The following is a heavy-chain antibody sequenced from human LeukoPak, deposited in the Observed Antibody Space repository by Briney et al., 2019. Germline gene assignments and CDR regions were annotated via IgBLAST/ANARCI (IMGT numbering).Heavy chain of an antibody. CDR2: IRYSGSNK. V-gene: IGHV3-30*02. CDR1: GFTFSSYG. Sequence: GGSLRLSXSASGFTFSSYGMHWVRQAPGKGLEWVTFIRYSGSNKYYADSVKGRFTISRDNSKNTLYLQMNSLRAEDTAVYYCAKDATYYYDSGNYYYMDVWGKGTTVTVSS. CDR3: AKDATYYYDSGNYYYMDV. D-gene: IGHD3-10*01. J-gene: IGHJ6*03.